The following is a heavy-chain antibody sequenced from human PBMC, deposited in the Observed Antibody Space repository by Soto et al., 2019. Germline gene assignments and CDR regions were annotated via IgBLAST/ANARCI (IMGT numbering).Heavy chain of an antibody. D-gene: IGHD3-10*01. J-gene: IGHJ6*02. CDR3: AKDQILDYYGSGNSYFYYGMDV. V-gene: IGHV3-23*01. CDR1: GFTFSSYA. Sequence: EVQMLESGGGLVQPGGSLRLSCGASGFTFSSYAMSWVRQAPGKGLEWVSAISGSAGSTYYADSVKGRFTISRDNSKNTLYLQMNSLRAEDTAVYYCAKDQILDYYGSGNSYFYYGMDVWGQGTTVTVSS. CDR2: ISGSAGST.